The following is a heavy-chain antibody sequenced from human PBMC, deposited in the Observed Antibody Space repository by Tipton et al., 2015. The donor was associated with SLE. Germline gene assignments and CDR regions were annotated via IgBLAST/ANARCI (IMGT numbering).Heavy chain of an antibody. CDR3: AKDDRWAFDI. V-gene: IGHV1-69*18. J-gene: IGHJ3*02. D-gene: IGHD4-23*01. Sequence: QVQLVQSGPEVKEPGSSVKVSCKASGGTFSDFPISWVRQAPGHGLEWMGTILPMFDTPNYAQKFQGRVSITTDESTSTAYAELTSLTSEDTAIYYCAKDDRWAFDIWGQGTMVTVSS. CDR1: GGTFSDFP. CDR2: ILPMFDTP.